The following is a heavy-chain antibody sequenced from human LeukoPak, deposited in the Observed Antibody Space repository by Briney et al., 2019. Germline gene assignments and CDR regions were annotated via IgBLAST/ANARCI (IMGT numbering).Heavy chain of an antibody. V-gene: IGHV1-8*03. Sequence: EASVKVSCKGSGYTFTSYDINLVRQATGQRLEWMGWIIPNSGNTGYAQQSQCRVLITRDTTISTTYMDLNSMRSEDTAVYYCVRGTNCSSTSCLGGIDSWGQGTLVTVSS. CDR1: GYTFTSYD. J-gene: IGHJ5*01. CDR2: IIPNSGNT. CDR3: VRGTNCSSTSCLGGIDS. D-gene: IGHD2-2*01.